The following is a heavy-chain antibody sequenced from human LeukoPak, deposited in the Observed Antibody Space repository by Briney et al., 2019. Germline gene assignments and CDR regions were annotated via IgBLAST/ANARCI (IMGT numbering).Heavy chain of an antibody. CDR2: ISGSGGST. J-gene: IGHJ4*02. CDR1: GFTLSSYA. D-gene: IGHD3-10*01. Sequence: GGSLRLSCAASGFTLSSYAMSWVRQAPGKGLEWVSAISGSGGSTYYADSVKGRFTISRDNSKNTLYLQMNSLRAEDTAVYYCAKDLYYYGSGSYDYWGQGTLVTVSS. V-gene: IGHV3-23*01. CDR3: AKDLYYYGSGSYDY.